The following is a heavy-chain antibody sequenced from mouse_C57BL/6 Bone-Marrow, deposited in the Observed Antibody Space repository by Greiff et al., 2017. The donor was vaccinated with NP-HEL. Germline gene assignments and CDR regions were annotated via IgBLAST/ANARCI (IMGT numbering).Heavy chain of an antibody. V-gene: IGHV1-59*01. D-gene: IGHD1-1*01. CDR1: GYTFTSYW. Sequence: QVHVKQPGAELVRPGTSVKLSCKASGYTFTSYWMHWVKQRPGQGLEWIGVIDPSDSYTNYNQKFKGKATLTVDTSSSTAYMQLSSLTSEDSAVYYCARRGIITTVVSFDVWGTGTTVTVSS. CDR2: IDPSDSYT. CDR3: ARRGIITTVVSFDV. J-gene: IGHJ1*03.